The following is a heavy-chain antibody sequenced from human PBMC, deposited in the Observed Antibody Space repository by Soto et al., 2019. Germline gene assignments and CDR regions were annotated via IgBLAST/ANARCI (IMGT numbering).Heavy chain of an antibody. CDR3: ARGHDYGGNSDAFDV. Sequence: QVHLVQSGAEVKKPGSSVKVSCKYSGGTFRTESINWVRQAPGQGPEWMGGILPFFGTADYAPRFQGRVTIXADGATTTAYMELRSLTSQDTAVYFCARGHDYGGNSDAFDVWGQGTMVTVSS. V-gene: IGHV1-69*13. J-gene: IGHJ3*01. D-gene: IGHD4-17*01. CDR2: ILPFFGTA. CDR1: GGTFRTES.